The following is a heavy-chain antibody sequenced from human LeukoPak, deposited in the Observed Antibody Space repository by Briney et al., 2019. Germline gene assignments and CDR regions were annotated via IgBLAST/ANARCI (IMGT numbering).Heavy chain of an antibody. D-gene: IGHD3-22*01. J-gene: IGHJ4*02. Sequence: GASVKVSCKASGGTFSSYAISWVRQAPGQGLEWMGRIIPIFGTANYAQKFQGRVTITTDESTSTAYMELSRLRSEDTAVYYCARVTYYYDSSGYPQTYYFDYWGQGTLVTVSS. V-gene: IGHV1-69*05. CDR3: ARVTYYYDSSGYPQTYYFDY. CDR1: GGTFSSYA. CDR2: IIPIFGTA.